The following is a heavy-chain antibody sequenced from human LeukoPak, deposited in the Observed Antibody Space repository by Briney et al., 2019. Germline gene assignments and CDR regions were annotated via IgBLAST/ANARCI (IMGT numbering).Heavy chain of an antibody. Sequence: SQTLSLTCAISGDSVSSNSAAWNWIRQSPSRGLEWLGRTYFRSQWYQDYAVSVKGRITIDSDTSKNQFSLHLSSVTPEDTAVYYCSSGWALSSWGQGTLVTVSS. D-gene: IGHD2-2*01. CDR3: SSGWALSS. J-gene: IGHJ5*02. CDR1: GDSVSSNSAA. CDR2: TYFRSQWYQ. V-gene: IGHV6-1*01.